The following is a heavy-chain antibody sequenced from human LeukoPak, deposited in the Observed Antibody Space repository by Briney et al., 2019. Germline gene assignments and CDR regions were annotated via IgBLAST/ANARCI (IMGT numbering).Heavy chain of an antibody. CDR2: RKEDGSEK. J-gene: IGHJ4*02. Sequence: GGSLRLSCAASGFTFSTYWMSWVRQAPGKGLEWGANRKEDGSEKYYGDSVKGRYPLSPDNAKHSLYLQMHSLRAEDAAVYYRARDSSGYQWGQGTLVTVSS. CDR3: ARDSSGYQ. V-gene: IGHV3-7*01. CDR1: GFTFSTYW. D-gene: IGHD3-22*01.